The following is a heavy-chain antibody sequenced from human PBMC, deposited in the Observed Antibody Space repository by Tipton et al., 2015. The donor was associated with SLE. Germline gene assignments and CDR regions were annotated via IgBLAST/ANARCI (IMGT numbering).Heavy chain of an antibody. CDR3: ARGPGTSSSH. CDR2: IYYSGST. D-gene: IGHD6-6*01. Sequence: TLSLTCTVSGGSISSSTNYWGWIRQPPGKGLEWIGSIYYSGSTYYNPSLKSRVTISIDTSKNQFSLRLSSVTAADTAVYYCARGPGTSSSHWGQGTLGTVPS. J-gene: IGHJ4*02. CDR1: GGSISSSTNY. V-gene: IGHV4-39*07.